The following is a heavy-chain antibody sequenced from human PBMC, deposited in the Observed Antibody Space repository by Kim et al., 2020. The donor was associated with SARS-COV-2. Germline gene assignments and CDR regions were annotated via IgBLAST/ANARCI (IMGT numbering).Heavy chain of an antibody. D-gene: IGHD5-18*01. CDR2: ISGSGGST. V-gene: IGHV3-23*01. CDR1: GFTFSSYA. J-gene: IGHJ3*02. CDR3: AKDLTVDTAMVFDAFDI. Sequence: GGSLRLSCAASGFTFSSYAMSWVRQAPGKGLEWVSAISGSGGSTYYADSVKGRFTISRDNSKNTLYLQMNSLRAEDTAVYYCAKDLTVDTAMVFDAFDIWGQGTMVTVSS.